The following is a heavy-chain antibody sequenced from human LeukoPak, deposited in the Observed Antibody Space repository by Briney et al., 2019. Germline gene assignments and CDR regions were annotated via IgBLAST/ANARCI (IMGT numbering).Heavy chain of an antibody. CDR1: GGSISSGSYY. CDR2: IYTSGST. J-gene: IGHJ4*02. V-gene: IGHV4-61*02. CDR3: ARGSLRFLEWSSPGEFDY. D-gene: IGHD3-3*01. Sequence: SQTLSLTCTVSGGSISSGSYYWSWIRQPAGKGLEWIGRIYTSGSTNYNPSLKSRVTISVDTSKNQFSLKLSSVTAADTAVYYCARGSLRFLEWSSPGEFDYWGQGTLVTVSS.